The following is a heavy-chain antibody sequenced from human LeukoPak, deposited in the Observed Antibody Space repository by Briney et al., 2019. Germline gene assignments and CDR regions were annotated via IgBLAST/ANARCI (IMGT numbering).Heavy chain of an antibody. Sequence: PSQTLSLTCTVSGGSISSYYWSWIRQPAGKGLEWIGRIYTSGSTNYNPSLKSRVTMSVDTPKNQFSLKLSSVTAADTAVYYCARQHDSGSFLNWFDPWGQGTPVTVSS. V-gene: IGHV4-4*07. CDR1: GGSISSYY. J-gene: IGHJ5*02. D-gene: IGHD3-10*01. CDR3: ARQHDSGSFLNWFDP. CDR2: IYTSGST.